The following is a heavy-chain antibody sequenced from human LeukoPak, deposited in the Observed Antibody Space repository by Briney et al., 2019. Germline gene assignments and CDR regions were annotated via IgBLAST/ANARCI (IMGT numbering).Heavy chain of an antibody. J-gene: IGHJ4*02. Sequence: PGGSLRLSCAASGLTFRSYAMTWVRQAPGKGLEWVSSISGSGTTTYFADSVKGRFTISRDNSKGSLYLQMNSLRAEDTAVYYCARKYCSGGSCYLLDYWGQGTLVTVSS. D-gene: IGHD2-15*01. CDR1: GLTFRSYA. CDR2: ISGSGTTT. V-gene: IGHV3-23*01. CDR3: ARKYCSGGSCYLLDY.